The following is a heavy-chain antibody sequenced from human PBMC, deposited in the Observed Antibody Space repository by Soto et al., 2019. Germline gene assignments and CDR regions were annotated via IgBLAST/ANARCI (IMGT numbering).Heavy chain of an antibody. J-gene: IGHJ5*02. Sequence: SVKVSCKASGGTFSSYAISWVRQAPGQGLEWMGGIIPIFGTANYAQKFQGRVTITADESTSTAYMELSSLRSEDTAVYYCAATSSSWYNWFDPWGQGTLVTVSS. CDR2: IIPIFGTA. V-gene: IGHV1-69*13. D-gene: IGHD6-13*01. CDR1: GGTFSSYA. CDR3: AATSSSWYNWFDP.